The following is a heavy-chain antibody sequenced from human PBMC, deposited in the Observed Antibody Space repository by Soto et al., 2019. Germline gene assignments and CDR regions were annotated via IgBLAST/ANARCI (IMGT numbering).Heavy chain of an antibody. J-gene: IGHJ6*02. V-gene: IGHV3-74*01. Sequence: GGSLRLSCAASGFTFSSYWMHWVRQAPGKGLVWVSRINSDGSSTSYADSVKGRLTISRDNAKNTLYLQMNSLRAEDTAVYYCARDGYNYYGMDVWGQGTTVTVSS. CDR1: GFTFSSYW. CDR3: ARDGYNYYGMDV. CDR2: INSDGSST.